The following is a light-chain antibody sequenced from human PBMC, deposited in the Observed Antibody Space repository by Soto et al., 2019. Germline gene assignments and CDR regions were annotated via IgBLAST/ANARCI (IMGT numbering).Light chain of an antibody. CDR3: QKYNGAPFT. V-gene: IGKV1-27*01. CDR1: QGIANY. J-gene: IGKJ3*01. Sequence: DIQMTQSPSSLSASVGDRVTITCRASQGIANYLAWYQQKPGKVPKLLIYAASTLEPGVPSRFSGSGFGTDFTFSISSLQPEDFVTYYCQKYNGAPFTFGPGTKVDIK. CDR2: AAS.